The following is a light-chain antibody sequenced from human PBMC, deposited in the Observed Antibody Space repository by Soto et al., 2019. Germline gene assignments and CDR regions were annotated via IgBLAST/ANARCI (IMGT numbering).Light chain of an antibody. CDR2: EVS. CDR1: NSAVGGYQY. V-gene: IGLV2-8*01. Sequence: QSALTQPPSASGSLGQSITISCTGTNSAVGGYQYVSWYQQHPGKAPKLMIYEVSKRPSGVPDRFSGSKSGDTASLTVSGLQAADEAHYYCSSYAAKVSFGGGTKLTVL. J-gene: IGLJ2*01. CDR3: SSYAAKVS.